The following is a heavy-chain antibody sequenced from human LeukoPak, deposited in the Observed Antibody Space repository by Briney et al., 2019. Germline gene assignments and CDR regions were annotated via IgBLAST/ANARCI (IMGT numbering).Heavy chain of an antibody. J-gene: IGHJ4*02. Sequence: SETLSLTCTVSGGSISSGGYYWSWIRQHPGKGLEWIGYIYYSGSTYYNPSLKSRVTISVDTSKNQFSLKLSSVTAADTAVYYCARGELWFGELDYWGQGTLVTVSS. CDR2: IYYSGST. CDR1: GGSISSGGYY. V-gene: IGHV4-31*03. D-gene: IGHD3-10*01. CDR3: ARGELWFGELDY.